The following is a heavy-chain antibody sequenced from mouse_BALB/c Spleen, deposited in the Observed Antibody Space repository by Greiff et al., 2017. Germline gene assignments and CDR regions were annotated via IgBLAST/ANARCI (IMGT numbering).Heavy chain of an antibody. CDR3: ASKIGPYAMDY. J-gene: IGHJ4*01. CDR2: INPSTGYT. V-gene: IGHV1-7*01. CDR1: GYTFTSYW. Sequence: QVQLQQSGADLAKPGASVKMSCKASGYTFTSYWMHWVKQRPGQGLEWIGYINPSTGYTEYNQKFKDKATLTADKSSSTAYMQLSSLTSEDSAVYYCASKIGPYAMDYWGQGTSVT.